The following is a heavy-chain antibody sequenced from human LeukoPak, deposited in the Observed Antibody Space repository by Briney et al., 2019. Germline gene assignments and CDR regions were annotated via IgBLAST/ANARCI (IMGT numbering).Heavy chain of an antibody. J-gene: IGHJ5*02. D-gene: IGHD3-9*01. CDR2: IYYSGST. CDR1: GGSISSYY. Sequence: SETLSLTCTVSGGSISSYYWSWIRQPPGKGLEWIGYIYYSGSTNYNPSLKSRVTISVDTSKNQFSLKLSSVTAADTAVYYCARDSGTYYDILTGYYKGNWFDPWGQGTLVTVSS. CDR3: ARDSGTYYDILTGYYKGNWFDP. V-gene: IGHV4-59*01.